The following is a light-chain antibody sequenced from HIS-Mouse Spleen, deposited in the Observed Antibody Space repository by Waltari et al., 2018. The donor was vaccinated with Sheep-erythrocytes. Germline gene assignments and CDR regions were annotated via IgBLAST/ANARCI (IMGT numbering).Light chain of an antibody. CDR1: ALPKQY. Sequence: SYELTQPPSVSVSPGQTARITCSGDALPKQYAYWYQQKPGQAPVLVIYKDSERPSGINERFSGASSGTTVTLTISGVQAEDEADYYCQSADSSGTYVVFGGGTKLTVL. J-gene: IGLJ2*01. V-gene: IGLV3-25*03. CDR2: KDS. CDR3: QSADSSGTYVV.